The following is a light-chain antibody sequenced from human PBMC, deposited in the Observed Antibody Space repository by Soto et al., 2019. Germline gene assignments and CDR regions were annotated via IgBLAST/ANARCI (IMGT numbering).Light chain of an antibody. Sequence: EIVMTQSPATLSVSPGERATLSCRASQSVSSNLAWYQQKPGQAPRLLIYGASTRATGIPARFSGSGSGTEFTLTISSLQSEDFAVDYCQQYNNWPWPFGQGTKVEIK. CDR3: QQYNNWPWP. J-gene: IGKJ1*01. V-gene: IGKV3-15*01. CDR1: QSVSSN. CDR2: GAS.